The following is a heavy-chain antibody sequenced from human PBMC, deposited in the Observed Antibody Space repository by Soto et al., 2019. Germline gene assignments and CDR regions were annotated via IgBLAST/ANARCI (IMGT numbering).Heavy chain of an antibody. D-gene: IGHD2-15*01. J-gene: IGHJ6*02. CDR2: INAGNGNT. CDR1: GYTFTSYA. Sequence: QVQLVQSGAEVKKPGASVKVSCKASGYTFTSYAMHWVRQAPGQRLEWMGWINAGNGNTKYSQKFQGRVTITRDTFASTAYMELSSLRSEDTAVYYCVIGCSGGSCYSWYYYGMDVWGQGTTVTVSS. CDR3: VIGCSGGSCYSWYYYGMDV. V-gene: IGHV1-3*01.